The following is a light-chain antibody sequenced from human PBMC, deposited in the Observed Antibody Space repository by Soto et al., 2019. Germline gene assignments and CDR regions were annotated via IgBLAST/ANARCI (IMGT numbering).Light chain of an antibody. CDR1: QSVSSR. CDR3: HQYNNLWT. Sequence: EIVMTQSPATLSVSPGERVTLSCRASQSVSSRLAWYQQKLGQSPRLLIYGASTRATGIPARFSGSGSGTEFTLTISSLQSEDFGVYYCHQYNNLWTFGQGTKVDIK. CDR2: GAS. V-gene: IGKV3-15*01. J-gene: IGKJ1*01.